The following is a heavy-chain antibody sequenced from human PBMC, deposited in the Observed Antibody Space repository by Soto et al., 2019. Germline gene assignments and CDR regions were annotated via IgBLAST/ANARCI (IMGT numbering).Heavy chain of an antibody. CDR1: GDSVSEAY. CDR2: INYRGSL. J-gene: IGHJ4*02. CDR3: AKVFRGWTLGF. V-gene: IGHV4-59*02. D-gene: IGHD3-10*01. Sequence: PAETLSLTCDVSGDSVSEAYWSWIRQSPGEGLEPIGHINYRGSLNYSPSLKSRVTLSIDTSENRVSLELRSVTAADTAGYYCAKVFRGWTLGFWGQGALVTVSS.